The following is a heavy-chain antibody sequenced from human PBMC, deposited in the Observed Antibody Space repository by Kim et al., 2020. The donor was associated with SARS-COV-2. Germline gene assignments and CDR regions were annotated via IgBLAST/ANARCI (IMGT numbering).Heavy chain of an antibody. J-gene: IGHJ6*02. V-gene: IGHV3-74*01. D-gene: IGHD1-1*01. Sequence: GSTKSYADSVKGRITISRDNAKNTLYLQMNSLRAEDTAVYYCARTYNMDVWGQGTTVTVSS. CDR3: ARTYNMDV. CDR2: GSTK.